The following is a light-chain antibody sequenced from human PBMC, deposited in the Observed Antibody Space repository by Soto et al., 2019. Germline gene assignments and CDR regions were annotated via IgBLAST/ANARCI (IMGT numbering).Light chain of an antibody. CDR3: QQRSNRPT. V-gene: IGKV3-15*01. J-gene: IGKJ4*01. Sequence: EMVLSQAPATLSVSPGDRAILSCRASQRVNSDLACYQQKPDQAPRLLIYGASTRATGIPTRFSGSGSGTEFTLTISSLPSEDSAVYYCQQRSNRPTFGGGTKVDIK. CDR1: QRVNSD. CDR2: GAS.